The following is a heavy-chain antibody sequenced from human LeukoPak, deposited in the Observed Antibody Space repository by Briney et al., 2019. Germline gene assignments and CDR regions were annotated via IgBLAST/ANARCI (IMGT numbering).Heavy chain of an antibody. D-gene: IGHD2-15*01. J-gene: IGHJ6*04. CDR1: GFTFSSYA. CDR3: AKSRLVAVVAAYMDV. CDR2: MSYDASNK. V-gene: IGHV3-30*18. Sequence: PGRSLRLSCAASGFTFSSYAMHWVRQAPGKGLEWVTIMSYDASNKYYADSVKGRFTISRDNSKNTLYLQLDSLRPEDTAVYYCAKSRLVAVVAAYMDVWGKGTTVTVSS.